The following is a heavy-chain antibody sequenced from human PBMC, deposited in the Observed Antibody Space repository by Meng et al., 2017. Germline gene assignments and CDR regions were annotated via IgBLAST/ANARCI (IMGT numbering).Heavy chain of an antibody. J-gene: IGHJ4*02. CDR3: ARIGDWGSTRYFDY. Sequence: LQDPGTGSVNPSVTLSLPCAVSGGSISSSNWWSWVRQPPGKGLEWIGEIYHSGSTNYNPSLKSRVTISVDKSKNQFSLKLSSVTAADTAVYYCARIGDWGSTRYFDYWGQGTLVTVFS. CDR1: GGSISSSNW. CDR2: IYHSGST. D-gene: IGHD7-27*01. V-gene: IGHV4-4*02.